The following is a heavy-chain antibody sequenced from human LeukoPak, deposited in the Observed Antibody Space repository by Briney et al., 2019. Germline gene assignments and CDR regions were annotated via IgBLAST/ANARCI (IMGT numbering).Heavy chain of an antibody. CDR3: AKDRGY. Sequence: GGSLRLSCAASGFTFTTYAMTWVRQAPGKGLEWVSAISGSGDTTYYADSVKGRFTISRDNSKNALYLQMNSLRAEDTAVYYCAKDRGYWGQGSLVTVSS. CDR2: ISGSGDTT. J-gene: IGHJ4*02. CDR1: GFTFTTYA. V-gene: IGHV3-23*01.